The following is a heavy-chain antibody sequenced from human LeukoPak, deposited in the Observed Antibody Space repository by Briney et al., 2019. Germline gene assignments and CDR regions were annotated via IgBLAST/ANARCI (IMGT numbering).Heavy chain of an antibody. CDR3: ARVYLERLTAGYFDH. J-gene: IGHJ4*02. CDR2: ISGSGGST. D-gene: IGHD2-8*01. V-gene: IGHV3-23*01. CDR1: QFTFSSYA. Sequence: PGGSLRLSCAASQFTFSSYAMTWVRQAPGKGLEWVSSISGSGGSTYYADSVKGRFTISRDNSKNTLYLQMNSLRDEDSAAYYCARVYLERLTAGYFDHWGQGTWVTVSP.